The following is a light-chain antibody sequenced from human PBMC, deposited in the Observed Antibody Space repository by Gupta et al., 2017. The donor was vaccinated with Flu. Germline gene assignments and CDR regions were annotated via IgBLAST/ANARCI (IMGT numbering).Light chain of an antibody. CDR2: SDI. Sequence: GRIGTNYVEWYQQRPCSAPTTVIYSDIQKPSDVPDRFSGSSDSSSNSASLTISGLKTEDEADYFCPSYDRVIRGVVFGGGTKLTVL. V-gene: IGLV6-57*02. J-gene: IGLJ2*01. CDR3: PSYDRVIRGVV. CDR1: GRIGTNY.